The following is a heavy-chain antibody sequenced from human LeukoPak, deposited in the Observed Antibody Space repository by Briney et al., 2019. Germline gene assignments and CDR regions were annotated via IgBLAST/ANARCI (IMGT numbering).Heavy chain of an antibody. J-gene: IGHJ4*02. D-gene: IGHD2-15*01. Sequence: AASVKVSCKASGYTFTSYGISWVRQAPGQGLEWMVWVSGYNVKTNYAQKLQGRVTMTTDTITSTAYMELRSLRSDDTAVYYCAREGYCSGGTCYSGSIDYWGQGTLVTVSS. CDR1: GYTFTSYG. CDR2: VSGYNVKT. V-gene: IGHV1-18*01. CDR3: AREGYCSGGTCYSGSIDY.